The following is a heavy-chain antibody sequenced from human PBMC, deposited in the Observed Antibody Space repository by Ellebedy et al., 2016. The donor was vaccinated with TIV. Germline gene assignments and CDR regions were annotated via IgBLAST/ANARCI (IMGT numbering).Heavy chain of an antibody. CDR1: GFIFSSYW. J-gene: IGHJ4*02. CDR3: ARAHAYSSSWYGDY. Sequence: GESLKISCAASGFIFSSYWMSWVRQAPGKGLEWVANIKQDGSEKYYVDSVKGRFTISRDNAKNSLYLQMNSLRAEDTAVYYCARAHAYSSSWYGDYWGQGTLVTVSS. D-gene: IGHD6-13*01. V-gene: IGHV3-7*01. CDR2: IKQDGSEK.